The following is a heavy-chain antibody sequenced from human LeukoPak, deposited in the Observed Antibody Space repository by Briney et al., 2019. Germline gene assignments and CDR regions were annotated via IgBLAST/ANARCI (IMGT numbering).Heavy chain of an antibody. CDR2: IYHSGNT. CDR3: ARVRVTGYSNFAY. CDR1: GFTISSYY. Sequence: GGSLRLSCAASGFTISSYYMAWVRRAPGKGLEWVSVIYHSGNTDYADSVKGRFTISRDNSKNTVYLQMSSLRAEDTAVYYCARVRVTGYSNFAYWGQGTLVTVSS. V-gene: IGHV3-53*01. D-gene: IGHD3-9*01. J-gene: IGHJ4*02.